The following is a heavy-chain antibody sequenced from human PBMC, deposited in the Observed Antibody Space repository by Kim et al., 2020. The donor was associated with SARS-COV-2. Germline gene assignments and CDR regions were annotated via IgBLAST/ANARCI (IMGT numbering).Heavy chain of an antibody. J-gene: IGHJ1*01. D-gene: IGHD3-10*01. CDR2: INLSGST. CDR1: GGTLSSYF. CDR3: ARSSNTWFYQYFPR. V-gene: IGHV4-34*01. Sequence: SETLSLTCAIYGGTLSSYFWSWIRQPPGKGLEWIGEINLSGSTNYNPSLKSRVTISVDTSKNQFSLKVNSVTAADTAVYYCARSSNTWFYQYFPRWGQGTLVTDSS.